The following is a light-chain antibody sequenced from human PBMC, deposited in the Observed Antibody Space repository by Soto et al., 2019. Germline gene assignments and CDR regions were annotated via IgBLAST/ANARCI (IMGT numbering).Light chain of an antibody. V-gene: IGLV1-40*01. Sequence: QSAVTQAPSVSGTPGQRVTISCSGSSSNIESNWVYWYQQLPGTAPKLLISGSTNRPLGIPDRFSGSKSGTSASLAIAGLQAEDEGDYYCQSYDSRLTLSVFGGGTKLTVL. CDR1: SSNIESNW. CDR3: QSYDSRLTLSV. J-gene: IGLJ3*02. CDR2: GST.